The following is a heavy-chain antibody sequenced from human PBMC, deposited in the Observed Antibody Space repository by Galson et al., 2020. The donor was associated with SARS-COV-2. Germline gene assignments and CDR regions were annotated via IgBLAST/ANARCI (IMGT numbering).Heavy chain of an antibody. D-gene: IGHD3-16*01. CDR1: GFTFSSYD. Sequence: GGSLRLSCAASGFTFSSYDMHWVRQATGKGLEWVSAIGTAGDTYYPGSVKGRFTISRENAKNSLYLQMNSLRAGDTVVYYCARGAVMITFGGAQYYYYYYMDVWGKGTTVTVSS. CDR3: ARGAVMITFGGAQYYYYYYMDV. CDR2: IGTAGDT. V-gene: IGHV3-13*01. J-gene: IGHJ6*03.